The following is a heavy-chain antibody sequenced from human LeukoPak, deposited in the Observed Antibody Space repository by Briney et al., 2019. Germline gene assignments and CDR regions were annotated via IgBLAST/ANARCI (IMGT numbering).Heavy chain of an antibody. Sequence: PGGSLRLSCAASGFTFSSYAMSWVRQAPGKGLEWVSAISGSGGSTYHADSVKGRFTISRDNSKNTLYLQMNSLRAEDTAIYYCAKRGPYTNSWYYFDYWGQGTLSPSPQ. CDR2: ISGSGGST. V-gene: IGHV3-23*01. CDR1: GFTFSSYA. CDR3: AKRGPYTNSWYYFDY. J-gene: IGHJ4*02. D-gene: IGHD6-13*01.